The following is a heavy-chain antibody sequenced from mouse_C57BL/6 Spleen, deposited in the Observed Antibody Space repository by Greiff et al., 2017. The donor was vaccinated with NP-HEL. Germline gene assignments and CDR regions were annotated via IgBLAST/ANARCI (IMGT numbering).Heavy chain of an antibody. CDR3: ALIVILYSKPLYYAMDY. Sequence: QVQLQQPGAELVKPGASVKVSCKASGYTFTSYWMHWVKQRPGQGLEWIGRIHPSDSDTNYNQKFKGKATLTVDKSSSTAYMQLSSLTSEDSAVYYSALIVILYSKPLYYAMDYWGQGTSVTVAS. CDR1: GYTFTSYW. V-gene: IGHV1-74*01. J-gene: IGHJ4*01. D-gene: IGHD2-5*01. CDR2: IHPSDSDT.